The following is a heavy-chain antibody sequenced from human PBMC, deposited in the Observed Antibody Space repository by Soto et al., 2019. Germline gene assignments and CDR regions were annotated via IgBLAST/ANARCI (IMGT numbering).Heavy chain of an antibody. CDR1: GGSISPYY. J-gene: IGHJ4*02. V-gene: IGHV4-59*08. D-gene: IGHD2-15*01. CDR2: IYFGGTT. CDR3: ARLGGFFQALDS. Sequence: QVQLQESGPGLVKPSETLSLTCTVSGGSISPYYWSWIRHPPGKGLEWIGYIYFGGTTKYNPPLKSRVSMSVATSKNQFSLKLTSVTAADTAVYYCARLGGFFQALDSWGQGTLVTVSS.